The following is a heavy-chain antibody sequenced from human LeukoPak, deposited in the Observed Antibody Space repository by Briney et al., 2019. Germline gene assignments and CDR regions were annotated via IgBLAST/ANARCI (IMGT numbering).Heavy chain of an antibody. V-gene: IGHV4-61*01. D-gene: IGHD3-10*01. CDR2: FYYTGST. CDR3: ARYSYDLGNFCQFDF. Sequence: SSETLSLTCTVSGGSLSSGTFYWSWIRQPPGKGLEWIGYFYYTGSTHYNPSLKSRVTISADTSRNQFSLKLGSVTAADTAVYYCARYSYDLGNFCQFDFWGQGTLVTVSS. J-gene: IGHJ4*02. CDR1: GGSLSSGTFY.